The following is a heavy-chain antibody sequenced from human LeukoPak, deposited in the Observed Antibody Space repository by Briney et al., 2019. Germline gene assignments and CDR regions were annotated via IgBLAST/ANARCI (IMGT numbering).Heavy chain of an antibody. J-gene: IGHJ4*02. V-gene: IGHV4-59*01. CDR3: ARVSDTSGYFYHLDY. CDR1: GGSISSYY. Sequence: LETLSLTCTVAGGSISSYYWSWIRQAPGKGLEWIGNIYYSGGTNYNPSLRTRVAISIDTSKNQFSLNLSSVTAADTAVYYCARVSDTSGYFYHLDYWGQGTLVTVSS. D-gene: IGHD3-22*01. CDR2: IYYSGGT.